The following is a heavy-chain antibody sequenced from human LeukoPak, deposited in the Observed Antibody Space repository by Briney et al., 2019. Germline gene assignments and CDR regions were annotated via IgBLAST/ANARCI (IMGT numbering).Heavy chain of an antibody. CDR2: ISYDGSNK. V-gene: IGHV3-30-3*01. D-gene: IGHD3-22*01. CDR1: GFTFSSYS. Sequence: GGSLRLSCAAFGFTFSSYSMNWVRQAPGKGLEWVAVISYDGSNKYYADSVKGRFTISRDNSKNTLYLQMNSLRAEDTAVYYCASSRGRYDSSGYYGDYWGQGTLVTVSS. J-gene: IGHJ4*02. CDR3: ASSRGRYDSSGYYGDY.